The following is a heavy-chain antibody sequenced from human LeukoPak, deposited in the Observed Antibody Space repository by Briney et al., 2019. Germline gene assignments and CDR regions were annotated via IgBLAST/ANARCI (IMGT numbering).Heavy chain of an antibody. CDR1: GYTLTELS. Sequence: ASVKVSCKVSGYTLTELSMHWVRQAPGKGLEWMGGFDPEDGETIYAQKFQGRVTMTEDTSTDTAYMELSSLRSEDTAVYYCAPGTLRIRGWANDAFDIWGQGTMVTVSS. CDR3: APGTLRIRGWANDAFDI. V-gene: IGHV1-24*01. D-gene: IGHD6-19*01. J-gene: IGHJ3*02. CDR2: FDPEDGET.